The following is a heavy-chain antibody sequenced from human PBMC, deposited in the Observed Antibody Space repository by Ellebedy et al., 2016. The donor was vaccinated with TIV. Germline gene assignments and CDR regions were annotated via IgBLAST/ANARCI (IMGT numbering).Heavy chain of an antibody. CDR1: GFSLSSNAVG. CDR3: AHTSGWTIDH. CDR2: IYWDGDK. Sequence: SGPTLVXPTQTLTLTCSFSGFSLSSNAVGVSWIRQPPGKALEWLTLIYWDGDKEYSPSLGSRLTITKDSSKNQVVLTITNMDPVDTATYYCAHTSGWTIDHWGQGILVTVSS. J-gene: IGHJ4*02. V-gene: IGHV2-5*02. D-gene: IGHD6-19*01.